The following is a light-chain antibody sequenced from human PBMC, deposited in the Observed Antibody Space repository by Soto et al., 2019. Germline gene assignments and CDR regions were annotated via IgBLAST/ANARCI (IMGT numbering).Light chain of an antibody. J-gene: IGKJ4*01. CDR3: QQYDSWPVT. Sequence: EIVMTQSPATLSVSPWERVTFSCRASQSVTGNLAWYQHKPGQTPRLLVYGASSGATGVPARFSGSGSGTEFTLTINSLQSEDFAIYYCQQYDSWPVTFGGGTKVDIK. V-gene: IGKV3-15*01. CDR1: QSVTGN. CDR2: GAS.